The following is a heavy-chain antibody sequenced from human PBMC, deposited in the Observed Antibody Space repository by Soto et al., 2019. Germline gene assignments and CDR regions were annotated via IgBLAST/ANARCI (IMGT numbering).Heavy chain of an antibody. Sequence: GGSLRLSCRASGSDFSTYSTNWVRQAPGQGLEWIAYVSLDSDSIQYADSVKGRFTISRDDAENSLYLQMDSLRDEDTATYYCARLYYDYVWGQGTTVTVSS. CDR1: GSDFSTYS. CDR3: ARLYYDYV. J-gene: IGHJ6*02. CDR2: VSLDSDSI. V-gene: IGHV3-48*02. D-gene: IGHD3-3*01.